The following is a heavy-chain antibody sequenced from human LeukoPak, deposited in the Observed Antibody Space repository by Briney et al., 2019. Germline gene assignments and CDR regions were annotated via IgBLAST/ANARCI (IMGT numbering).Heavy chain of an antibody. V-gene: IGHV3-23*01. CDR1: GFAFSSDA. Sequence: GGSLRLSCAASGFAFSSDAMSWVRPAPGEGLEWVSAISGSGGSTYYADSVKGRFTISRDNSKNTLYLQMNSLRAEDTAVYYCAKDDGEYYFDYWGQGTLVTVSS. D-gene: IGHD7-27*01. J-gene: IGHJ4*02. CDR2: ISGSGGST. CDR3: AKDDGEYYFDY.